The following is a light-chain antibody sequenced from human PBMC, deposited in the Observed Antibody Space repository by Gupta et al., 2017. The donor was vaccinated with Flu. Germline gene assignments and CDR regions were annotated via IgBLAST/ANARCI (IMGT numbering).Light chain of an antibody. CDR3: CSYAGSYTRYV. J-gene: IGLJ1*01. Sequence: SSDVGGYNYVSWYQQHPGKAPKLMIYDVSKRPSGVPDRFSGSKSGNTASLTISGLQAEDEADYYCCSYAGSYTRYVFGTGTKVTVL. V-gene: IGLV2-11*01. CDR1: SSDVGGYNY. CDR2: DVS.